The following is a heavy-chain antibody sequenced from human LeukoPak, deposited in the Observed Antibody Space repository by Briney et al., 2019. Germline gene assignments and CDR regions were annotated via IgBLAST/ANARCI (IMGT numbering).Heavy chain of an antibody. CDR1: GFTFSSYS. CDR3: ARDISGSYPPFDY. V-gene: IGHV3-21*01. Sequence: GGSLRLSCAASGFTFSSYSMNWVRQAPGKGLEWVSPISSSSSYIYYADSVKGRFTISRDNAKNSLYLQMNSLRAEDTAVYYCARDISGSYPPFDYWGQGTLVTVSS. D-gene: IGHD1-26*01. CDR2: ISSSSSYI. J-gene: IGHJ4*02.